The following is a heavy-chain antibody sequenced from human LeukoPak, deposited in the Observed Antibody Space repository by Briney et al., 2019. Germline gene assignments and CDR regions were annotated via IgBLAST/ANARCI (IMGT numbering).Heavy chain of an antibody. CDR1: GYTFTSYD. D-gene: IGHD5-18*01. Sequence: ASVKVSCKASGYTFTSYDINWVRQATGQGLEWMGWMNPNSGNTGYAQKFQGRVTMTRDTSTSTVYMELSSLRSEDTAVYYCARVGDKAMATAWFDPWGQGTLVTVSS. CDR2: MNPNSGNT. V-gene: IGHV1-8*01. CDR3: ARVGDKAMATAWFDP. J-gene: IGHJ5*02.